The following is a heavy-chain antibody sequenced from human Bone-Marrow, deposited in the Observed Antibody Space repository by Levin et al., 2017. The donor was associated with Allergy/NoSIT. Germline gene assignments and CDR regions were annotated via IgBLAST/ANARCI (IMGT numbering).Heavy chain of an antibody. D-gene: IGHD4-17*01. V-gene: IGHV4-31*03. Sequence: LSCTISGDTISSGGYYWSWIRQPPGKGLEWIGYIYYSGSTYYNPSLKSRVTISGDTSSNKFSLKVTSVTAADTAVYYCAKGGLTVTTIPWFDPWGPGTLVTVSS. J-gene: IGHJ5*02. CDR1: GDTISSGGYY. CDR3: AKGGLTVTTIPWFDP. CDR2: IYYSGST.